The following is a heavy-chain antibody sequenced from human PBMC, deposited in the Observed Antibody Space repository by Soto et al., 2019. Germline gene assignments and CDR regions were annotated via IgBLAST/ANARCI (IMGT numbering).Heavy chain of an antibody. V-gene: IGHV4-30-2*01. CDR2: AYPSGST. CDR3: ARVAGSGWYDA. CDR1: GGDIVSGGYS. J-gene: IGHJ5*02. Sequence: SQTLSLTGAVSGGDIVSGGYSLRWIRQPPGKGLAGIGTAYPSGSTYYDPSLKSRATISLDLSKNQFSLNLNSVTAPATAVYYSARVAGSGWYDAWGQGTLVTVSS. D-gene: IGHD6-19*01.